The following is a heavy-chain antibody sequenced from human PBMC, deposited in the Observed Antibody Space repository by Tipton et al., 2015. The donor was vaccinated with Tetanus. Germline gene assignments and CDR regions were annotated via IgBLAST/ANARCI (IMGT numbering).Heavy chain of an antibody. Sequence: GLVKPSEPLSPTCTVSGDSVRGSRYYWGWVRQPPGKGLEWIGSIYYSGSTYHNASLKSRVTMSVDTSKNQFSLKLGSVTAADTAIYYCASQFWGYWFDPWGPGTLAIVSS. CDR3: ASQFWGYWFDP. CDR2: IYYSGST. CDR1: GDSVRGSRYY. J-gene: IGHJ5*02. D-gene: IGHD7-27*01. V-gene: IGHV4-39*01.